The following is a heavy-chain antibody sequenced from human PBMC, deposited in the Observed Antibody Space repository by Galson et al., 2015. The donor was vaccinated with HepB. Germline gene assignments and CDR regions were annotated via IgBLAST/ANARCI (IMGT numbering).Heavy chain of an antibody. V-gene: IGHV3-30*18. CDR3: VKAGQWQDLDY. CDR1: GFTFTSYG. J-gene: IGHJ4*02. Sequence: SLRLSCATSGFTFTSYGMHWVRQAPGKGLEWVAVISYDGSNKYYADSVKGRFTISREYSKNTLYLQMNSLRAEDTAVYYCVKAGQWQDLDYWGQGTLVTVSS. CDR2: ISYDGSNK. D-gene: IGHD6-19*01.